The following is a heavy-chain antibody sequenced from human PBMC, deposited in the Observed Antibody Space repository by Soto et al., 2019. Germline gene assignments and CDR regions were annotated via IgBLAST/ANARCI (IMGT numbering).Heavy chain of an antibody. CDR1: CESFGGYD. D-gene: IGHD2-8*02. Sequence: XEILSVPFPVDCESFGGYDWSWIRQPPGKGLEWIGEINHSGSTNYNPSLKSRVTISVDTSKNQFSLKLSSVTAADTAVYYCERDTFHWSIDDWGQGTLVTVSS. V-gene: IGHV4-34*01. CDR2: INHSGST. J-gene: IGHJ4*02. CDR3: ERDTFHWSIDD.